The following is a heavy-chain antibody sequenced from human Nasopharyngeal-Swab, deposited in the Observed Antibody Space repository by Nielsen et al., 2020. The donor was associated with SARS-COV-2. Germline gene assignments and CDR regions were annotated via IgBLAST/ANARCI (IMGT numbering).Heavy chain of an antibody. J-gene: IGHJ6*02. CDR3: ARRNYYDYVWGSYYYYGMDV. V-gene: IGHV4-31*03. D-gene: IGHD3-16*01. CDR2: IYYSGST. CDR1: GGSISSGGYY. Sequence: SETLSLTCTVSGGSISSGGYYWSWIRQHPGKGLEWIGYIYYSGSTYYNPSLKSRVTISVDTSKNQFSLKLSSVTAADTAVYYCARRNYYDYVWGSYYYYGMDVWGQGTTVTVSS.